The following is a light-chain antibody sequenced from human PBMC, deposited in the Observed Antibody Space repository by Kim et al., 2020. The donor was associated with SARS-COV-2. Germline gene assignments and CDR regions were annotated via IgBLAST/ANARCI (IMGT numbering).Light chain of an antibody. Sequence: IQMTQSPSALSASVGDRVTITCRASQSVSRWLAWYQQKPGKAPNLLIYEASSLQSGVPSRFSGSGSGTEFTLTISSLQPDDFATYYCQQYIGRSSSTFGQRTKVDIK. CDR1: QSVSRW. CDR2: EAS. J-gene: IGKJ1*01. V-gene: IGKV1-5*03. CDR3: QQYIGRSSST.